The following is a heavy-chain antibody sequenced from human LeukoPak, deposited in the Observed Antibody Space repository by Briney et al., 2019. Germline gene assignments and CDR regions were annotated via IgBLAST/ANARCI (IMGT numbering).Heavy chain of an antibody. CDR1: GYTFTSYY. CDR3: ARGATSWFGESHAYYFMDV. J-gene: IGHJ6*03. V-gene: IGHV1-46*01. D-gene: IGHD3-10*01. Sequence: ASVKVSCKASGYTFTSYYMHWVRQAPGQGLEWMGIINPSGGSTSYAQKFQGRVTMTRDTSTSTVYMELSSLRSEDTAVYYCARGATSWFGESHAYYFMDVWGKGTTVTVSS. CDR2: INPSGGST.